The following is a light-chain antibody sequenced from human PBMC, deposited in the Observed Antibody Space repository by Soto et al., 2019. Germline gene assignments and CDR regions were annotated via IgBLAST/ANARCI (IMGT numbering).Light chain of an antibody. V-gene: IGKV3-20*01. CDR1: QSVYFSY. Sequence: EIVLTQSPGSLSLSPGERATLSCRASQSVYFSYLAWYQQKSGQAPRLLIHGAISRAAGIPDRVSGSDSGRDFTLIINGWTPEDTAVYYCQQYGSSPYTFGRGTRLEI. CDR2: GAI. J-gene: IGKJ5*01. CDR3: QQYGSSPYT.